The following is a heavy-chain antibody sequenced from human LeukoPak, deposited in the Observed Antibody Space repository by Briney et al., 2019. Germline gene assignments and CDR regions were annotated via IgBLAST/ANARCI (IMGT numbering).Heavy chain of an antibody. V-gene: IGHV3-30*18. CDR1: GFTFSSYG. CDR2: ISYDGSNK. D-gene: IGHD6-6*01. Sequence: GGSLRLSCAASGFTFSSYGMHWVRQAPGKGMEWEAVISYDGSNKYYADSVKGRFTTSRDNSKNTLYLQMNSLRAEDTAVYYCAKDGGYSSSSVGFDYWGQGTLVTVSS. CDR3: AKDGGYSSSSVGFDY. J-gene: IGHJ4*02.